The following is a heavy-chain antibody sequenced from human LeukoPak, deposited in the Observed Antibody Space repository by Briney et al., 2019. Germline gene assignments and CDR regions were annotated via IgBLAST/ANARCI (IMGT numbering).Heavy chain of an antibody. CDR3: ARDKWSGSMSSLFDP. J-gene: IGHJ5*02. V-gene: IGHV1-46*01. CDR2: INPSGGST. CDR1: GYTFTSYY. D-gene: IGHD1-1*01. Sequence: ASVKVSCKASGYTFTSYYMHWVRQAPGQGLGWMGIINPSGGSTSYAQKFQGRVTMTRDTSTSTVYMELSSLRSEDTAVYYCARDKWSGSMSSLFDPWGQGTLVTVSS.